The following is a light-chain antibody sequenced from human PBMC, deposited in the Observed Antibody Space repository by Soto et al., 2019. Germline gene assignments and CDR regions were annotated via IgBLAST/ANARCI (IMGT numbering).Light chain of an antibody. CDR1: SSDVGSSNF. V-gene: IGLV2-14*01. CDR3: SSYTTNKTLL. CDR2: EVS. Sequence: QSALTQPASVSGSPGQSITISCTGTSSDVGSSNFVSWYQQHPGKAPKLIFYEVSNRPPGLSGRFSGSKSGTTASLTISGLQAEDEADYFCSSYTTNKTLLFGGGTKLTVL. J-gene: IGLJ2*01.